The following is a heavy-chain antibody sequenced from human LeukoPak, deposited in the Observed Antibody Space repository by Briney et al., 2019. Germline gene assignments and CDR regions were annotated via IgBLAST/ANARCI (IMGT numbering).Heavy chain of an antibody. V-gene: IGHV3-21*01. J-gene: IGHJ4*02. CDR1: GFTFSSYS. Sequence: GGSLRLSCAASGFTFSSYSMNWVRQAPGKGLEWVSSISSSSSYIYYADSVKGRFAISRDNAKNSLYLQMNSLRAEDTAVYYCARDKKSKSSGWSDDYWGQGTLVTVSS. CDR3: ARDKKSKSSGWSDDY. D-gene: IGHD6-19*01. CDR2: ISSSSSYI.